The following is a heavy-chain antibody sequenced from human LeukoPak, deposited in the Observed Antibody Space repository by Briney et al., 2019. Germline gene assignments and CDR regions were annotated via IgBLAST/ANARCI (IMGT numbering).Heavy chain of an antibody. CDR3: ARFHGESYYYGMDV. J-gene: IGHJ6*02. V-gene: IGHV4-59*08. D-gene: IGHD5-24*01. Sequence: SETLSLTCTVSGGSISSYYWSWIRQPPGKGLEWIGYIYYSGSTNYNPSLKSRVTISVDTSKNQFSLKLSSVTAADTAVYYCARFHGESYYYGMDVWGQGTTVTVSS. CDR1: GGSISSYY. CDR2: IYYSGST.